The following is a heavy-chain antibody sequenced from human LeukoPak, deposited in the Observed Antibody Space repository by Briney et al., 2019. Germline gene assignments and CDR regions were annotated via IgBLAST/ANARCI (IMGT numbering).Heavy chain of an antibody. CDR3: AKALAYSSSSGLDY. D-gene: IGHD6-6*01. Sequence: PGGSLRLSCAASGFTFDDYAMHWVRQAPGRGLEWVSGISWNSGSIGCADSVKGRFTISRDNAKNSLYLQMNSLRAEDTALYYCAKALAYSSSSGLDYWGQGTLVTVSS. V-gene: IGHV3-9*01. J-gene: IGHJ4*02. CDR2: ISWNSGSI. CDR1: GFTFDDYA.